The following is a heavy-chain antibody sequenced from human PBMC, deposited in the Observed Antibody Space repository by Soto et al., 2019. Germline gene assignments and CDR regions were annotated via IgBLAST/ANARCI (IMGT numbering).Heavy chain of an antibody. CDR1: GDSGGFISSSSYH. V-gene: IGHV4-39*01. D-gene: IGHD2-15*01. CDR2: IYYSGST. J-gene: IGHJ3*02. Sequence: NPSETLSLTCTVSGDSGGFISSSSYHWGWIRQPPGKGLEWIGNIYYSGSTYYNPSLKSRVTISVDTSKNQFSLKLSSVTAADTAVYYCARRGYCGGGSCFKGAFDIWGQGTMVTVSS. CDR3: ARRGYCGGGSCFKGAFDI.